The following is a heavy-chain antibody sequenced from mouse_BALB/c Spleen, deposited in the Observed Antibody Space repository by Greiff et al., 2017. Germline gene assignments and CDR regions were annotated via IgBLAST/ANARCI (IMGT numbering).Heavy chain of an antibody. V-gene: IGHV5-17*02. J-gene: IGHJ3*01. CDR3: ASYDRTWFAY. CDR2: ISSGSSTI. Sequence: EVMLVESGGGLVQPGGSRKLSCAASGFTFSSFGMHWVRQAPEKGLEWVAYISSGSSTIYYADTVKGRFTISRDNPKNTLFLQMTSLRSEDTAMYYCASYDRTWFAYWGQGTLVTVSA. D-gene: IGHD2-12*01. CDR1: GFTFSSFG.